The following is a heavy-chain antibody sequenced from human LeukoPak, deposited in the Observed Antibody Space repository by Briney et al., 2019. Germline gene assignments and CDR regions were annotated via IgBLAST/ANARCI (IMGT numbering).Heavy chain of an antibody. CDR2: IIPILGIA. D-gene: IGHD3-22*01. J-gene: IGHJ4*02. CDR3: ARASSGYYYASPYFDY. CDR1: GGTFSSYA. V-gene: IGHV1-69*04. Sequence: SVKVSCKASGGTFSSYAISWVRQAPGQGLEWMGRIIPILGIANYAQKFQGRVTITADKSTSTAYMELSSLRSEDTAVYYCARASSGYYYASPYFDYWGQGTLVTVSS.